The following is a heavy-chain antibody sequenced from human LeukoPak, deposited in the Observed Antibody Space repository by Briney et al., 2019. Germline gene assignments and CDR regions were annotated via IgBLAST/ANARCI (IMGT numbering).Heavy chain of an antibody. CDR3: ARYDFWSGSPYYYYYYMDV. D-gene: IGHD3-3*01. V-gene: IGHV1-69*13. Sequence: ASVKVSCKASGGTFSSYAISRVRQAPGQGLEWMGGIIPIFGTANYAQKFQGRVTITADESTSTAYMELSSLRSEDTAVYYCARYDFWSGSPYYYYYYMDVWGKGTTVTVSS. CDR1: GGTFSSYA. J-gene: IGHJ6*03. CDR2: IIPIFGTA.